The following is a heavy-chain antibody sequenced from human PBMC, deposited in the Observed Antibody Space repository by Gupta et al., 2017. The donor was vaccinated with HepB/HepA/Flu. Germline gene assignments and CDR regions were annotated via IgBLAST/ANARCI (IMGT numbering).Heavy chain of an antibody. V-gene: IGHV3-33*01. CDR1: GFTFSSYG. J-gene: IGHJ6*03. CDR3: ARDPGLTTVTTNYMDV. D-gene: IGHD4-11*01. CDR2: IWYDGSNK. Sequence: QVQLVESGGGVVQPGRSLRLSCAASGFTFSSYGMHWVRQAPGKGLEWVAVIWYDGSNKYYADSVKGRFTISRDNSKNTLYLQMNSLRAEDTAVYYCARDPGLTTVTTNYMDVWGKGTTVTVSS.